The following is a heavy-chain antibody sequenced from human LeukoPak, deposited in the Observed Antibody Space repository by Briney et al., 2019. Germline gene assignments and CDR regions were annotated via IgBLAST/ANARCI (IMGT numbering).Heavy chain of an antibody. CDR2: IYSNGTI. D-gene: IGHD3-10*01. Sequence: PSETLSLTCTVSGGSISSYYWSWIRQPAGKGVEWIGRIYSNGTITYNPSLQSRVTMSVDTSKNEFSLKMSSVTAADTAVYYCTRDSGTTGEVKFDPWGQGTLVAVSS. CDR3: TRDSGTTGEVKFDP. V-gene: IGHV4-4*07. CDR1: GGSISSYY. J-gene: IGHJ5*02.